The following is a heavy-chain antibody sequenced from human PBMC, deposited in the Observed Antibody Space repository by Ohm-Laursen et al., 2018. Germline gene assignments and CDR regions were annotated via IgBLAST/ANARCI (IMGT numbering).Heavy chain of an antibody. Sequence: SLRLSCAASGFTFSSYAMSWVRQAPGKGLEWVSAISGSGGSTYYADSVKGRFTISRDNSKNTLYLQMNSLRAEDTAVYYRAKDFAVRGNYYLLAEYFQHWGQGTLVTVSS. CDR1: GFTFSSYA. CDR2: ISGSGGST. V-gene: IGHV3-23*01. J-gene: IGHJ1*01. D-gene: IGHD1-26*01. CDR3: AKDFAVRGNYYLLAEYFQH.